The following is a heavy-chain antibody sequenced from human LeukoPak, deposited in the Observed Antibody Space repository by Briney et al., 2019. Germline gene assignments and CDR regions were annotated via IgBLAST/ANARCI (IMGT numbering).Heavy chain of an antibody. Sequence: SETLSLTCTVSGYSISSGYYWGWIRQHPGKGLEWIGSIYHSGSTYYNPSLKSRVTISVDTSKNQFSLKLSSVTAADTAAYYCARDLGGSSSWYDYYYYYYMDVWGKGTTVTVSS. CDR2: IYHSGST. CDR1: GYSISSGYY. J-gene: IGHJ6*03. D-gene: IGHD6-13*01. CDR3: ARDLGGSSSWYDYYYYYYMDV. V-gene: IGHV4-38-2*02.